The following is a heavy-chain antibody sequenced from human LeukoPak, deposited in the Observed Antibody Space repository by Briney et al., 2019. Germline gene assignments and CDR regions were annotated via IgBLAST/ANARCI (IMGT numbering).Heavy chain of an antibody. V-gene: IGHV1-69*04. J-gene: IGHJ4*02. CDR1: GGTFISYA. D-gene: IGHD5-24*01. CDR3: ASPGARWLQEPFDY. CDR2: IIPILGIA. Sequence: SVKVSCKASGGTFISYAISWVRQAPGQGLEWMGRIIPILGIANYAQKFQGRVTSTADKSTSTAYMELSSLRSEDTAVYYCASPGARWLQEPFDYWGQGTLVTVSS.